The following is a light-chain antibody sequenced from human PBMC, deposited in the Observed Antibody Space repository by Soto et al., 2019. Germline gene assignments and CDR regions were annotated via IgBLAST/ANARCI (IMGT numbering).Light chain of an antibody. CDR2: LEGSGSY. Sequence: QSVLTQSSSASASLGSSVKLTCTLSSGHSSYIIAWHQQQPGKAPRYLMKLEGSGSYNKGSGVPDRFSGSSSGADRYLTISILQFEDEADYYCETWDSNTAVFGGGTKLTVL. J-gene: IGLJ2*01. CDR1: SGHSSYI. V-gene: IGLV4-60*02. CDR3: ETWDSNTAV.